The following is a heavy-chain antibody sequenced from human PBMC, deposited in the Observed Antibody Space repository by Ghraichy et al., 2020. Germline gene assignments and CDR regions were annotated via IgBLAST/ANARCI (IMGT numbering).Heavy chain of an antibody. CDR1: GYTFTGYY. Sequence: ASVKVSCKASGYTFTGYYMHWVRQAPGQGLEWMGWINPNSGGTNYAQKFQGRVTMTRDTSISTAYMELSRLRSDDTAVYYCAREGGIAAAGTDDAWFDPWGQGTLVTVSS. D-gene: IGHD6-13*01. CDR2: INPNSGGT. CDR3: AREGGIAAAGTDDAWFDP. J-gene: IGHJ5*02. V-gene: IGHV1-2*02.